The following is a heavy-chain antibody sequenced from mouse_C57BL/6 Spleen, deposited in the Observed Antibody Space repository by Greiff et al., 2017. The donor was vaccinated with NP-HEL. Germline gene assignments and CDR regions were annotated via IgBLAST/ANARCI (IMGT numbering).Heavy chain of an antibody. CDR3: ARVGTIYDGYSYWYFDV. Sequence: EVQLQLSGPGLVKPSQSLSLTCSVTGYSITSGYYWNWIRQFPGNKLEWMGYISYDGSNNYNPSLKNRISITRDTSKNQFFLKLNSVTTEDTATYYCARVGTIYDGYSYWYFDVWGTGTTVTVSS. V-gene: IGHV3-6*01. J-gene: IGHJ1*03. CDR2: ISYDGSN. D-gene: IGHD2-3*01. CDR1: GYSITSGYY.